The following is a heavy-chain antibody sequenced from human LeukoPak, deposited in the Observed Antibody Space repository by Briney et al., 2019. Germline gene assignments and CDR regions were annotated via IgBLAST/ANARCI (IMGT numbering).Heavy chain of an antibody. D-gene: IGHD6-13*01. CDR2: IIPIFGTA. J-gene: IGHJ4*02. CDR3: AREKLGSPTFDY. CDR1: GGTFSSYA. Sequence: GASVKVSCKASGGTFSSYAISWVRQAPGQGLEWMGGIIPIFGTANYAQKFQGRVTITADESTSTAYMELSSLRSEDTAVYYCAREKLGSPTFDYWGQGTLVTVSS. V-gene: IGHV1-69*13.